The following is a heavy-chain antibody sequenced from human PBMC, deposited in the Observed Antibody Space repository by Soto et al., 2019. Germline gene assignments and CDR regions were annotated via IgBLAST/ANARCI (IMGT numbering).Heavy chain of an antibody. D-gene: IGHD2-15*01. V-gene: IGHV4-31*03. CDR2: IYYSGST. CDR1: GGSISSGGYY. CDR3: ARVYCSGGSCYEFDY. Sequence: QVQLQESGPGLVKPSQTLSLTCTVSGGSISSGGYYWSWIRQHPGKGLEWIGYIYYSGSTSYNPSLNGRVTISVDTSKNQCSLKLSSVTAADTAVYYCARVYCSGGSCYEFDYWGQGTLVTVSS. J-gene: IGHJ4*02.